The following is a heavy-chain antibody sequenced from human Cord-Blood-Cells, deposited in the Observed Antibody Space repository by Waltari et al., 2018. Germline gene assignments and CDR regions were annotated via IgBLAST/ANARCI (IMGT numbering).Heavy chain of an antibody. CDR3: ARGGYYGSGSYYNFAFDI. V-gene: IGHV1-69*06. CDR1: GGTFSSYA. CDR2: IIPIFGTA. J-gene: IGHJ3*02. Sequence: QVQLVQSGAEVKKPGSSVKVSCKASGGTFSSYAISWVRQAPGQGLEWMGGIIPIFGTANYAQKFQGRCTITADKSTSTAYMELGSLRSEDTAVYYCARGGYYGSGSYYNFAFDIWGQGTMVTVSS. D-gene: IGHD3-10*01.